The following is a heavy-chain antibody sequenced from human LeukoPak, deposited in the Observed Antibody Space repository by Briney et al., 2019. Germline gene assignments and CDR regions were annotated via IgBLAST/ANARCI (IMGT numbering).Heavy chain of an antibody. J-gene: IGHJ4*02. CDR1: GGSISSYY. CDR3: ARAVRTGTTFDY. D-gene: IGHD1-7*01. CDR2: IYYSGST. Sequence: SETLSLTCTVSGGSISSYYWSWIRQPPGKGLEWIGYIYYSGSTNYNPSLKSRVTISVDTSKNQCSLKLSSVTAADTAVYYCARAVRTGTTFDYWGQGTLVTVSS. V-gene: IGHV4-59*01.